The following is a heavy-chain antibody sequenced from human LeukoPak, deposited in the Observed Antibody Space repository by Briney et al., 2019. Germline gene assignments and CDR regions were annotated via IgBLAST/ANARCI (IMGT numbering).Heavy chain of an antibody. D-gene: IGHD5/OR15-5a*01. CDR1: GGTFSSYA. CDR3: ARLEPSLRESTFDY. J-gene: IGHJ4*02. V-gene: IGHV1-69*06. Sequence: SVKVSCKASGGTFSSYAISWVRQAPGQGLEWMGGIIPIFGTANYAQKFQGRVTITADKSTSTAYMELSSLRSEDTAVYYCARLEPSLRESTFDYWGQGTLVTVPS. CDR2: IIPIFGTA.